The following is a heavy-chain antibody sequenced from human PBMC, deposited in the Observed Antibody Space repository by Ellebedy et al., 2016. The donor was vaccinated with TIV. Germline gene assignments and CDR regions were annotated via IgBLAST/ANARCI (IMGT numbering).Heavy chain of an antibody. CDR1: GFTFSEHS. CDR2: IWYDGSLT. CDR3: ARDVHTAVAPYFAY. Sequence: GGSLRLXXVASGFTFSEHSMHWVRQAPGKGLEWVAVIWYDGSLTYYGDSMKGRFSISRDNAINTLYLQMNSLRAENTAVYYCARDVHTAVAPYFAYWGQGTLVTVSS. V-gene: IGHV3-33*01. D-gene: IGHD5-18*01. J-gene: IGHJ4*02.